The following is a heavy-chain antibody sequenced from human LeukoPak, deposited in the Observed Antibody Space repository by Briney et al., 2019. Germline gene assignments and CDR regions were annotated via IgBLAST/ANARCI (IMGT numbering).Heavy chain of an antibody. CDR1: GFTFSSYG. J-gene: IGHJ4*02. CDR2: ISYDGSNK. D-gene: IGHD3-3*01. V-gene: IGHV3-30*18. Sequence: GGSLILSCAASGFTFSSYGMQGGRQAPGKGLEGVAVISYDGSNKYYADSVKGRFTISRDNSKNTLYLQMNSLRAEDTAVYYCAKGYSYYDFWSGYPEGDSYYFDYWGQGTLVTVSS. CDR3: AKGYSYYDFWSGYPEGDSYYFDY.